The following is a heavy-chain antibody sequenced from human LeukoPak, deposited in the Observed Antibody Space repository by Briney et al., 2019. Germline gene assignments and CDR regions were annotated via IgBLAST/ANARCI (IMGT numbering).Heavy chain of an antibody. V-gene: IGHV4-4*02. CDR3: ARGGYDSSGYYPSEYFQH. D-gene: IGHD3-22*01. Sequence: SETLSLTCAVSGGSISSSNWWSWVRQPPGKGLEWIGEIYHSGSTNYNPSLKSRVTISVDKSKNQFSLALSSVTAADTAVYYCARGGYDSSGYYPSEYFQHWGQGTLVTVSS. CDR2: IYHSGST. CDR1: GGSISSSNW. J-gene: IGHJ1*01.